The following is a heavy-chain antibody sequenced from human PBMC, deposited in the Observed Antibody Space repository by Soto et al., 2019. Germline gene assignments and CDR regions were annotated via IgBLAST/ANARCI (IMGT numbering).Heavy chain of an antibody. Sequence: QVQLQESGPGPVKPSQTLSLTCTVSGGSISCGNYYWSWIRQPPGKGLEWIGFISYSGSTYYSTSLKSRVTISVDTSKSQFSLNLSFVTAADTSVYYCATMGTPATGLYFFDYWGQGSLVTVSS. V-gene: IGHV4-30-4*01. CDR1: GGSISCGNYY. CDR2: ISYSGST. D-gene: IGHD2-15*01. CDR3: ATMGTPATGLYFFDY. J-gene: IGHJ4*02.